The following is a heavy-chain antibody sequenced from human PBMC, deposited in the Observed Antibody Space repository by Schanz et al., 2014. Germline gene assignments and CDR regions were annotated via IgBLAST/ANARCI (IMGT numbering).Heavy chain of an antibody. CDR1: EFTFSTDA. D-gene: IGHD4-17*01. CDR3: ARKMKLGVYGGKGHDSLDI. V-gene: IGHV3-48*01. CDR2: IGSSSSRI. Sequence: DVHLLESGGGLVQPGGSLRLSCAASEFTFSTDAMSWVRQAPGKGLEWISYIGSSSSRIDHADSVKGRFTISRDNAKNSLYLQMNSLRAEDTAVYYCARKMKLGVYGGKGHDSLDIWGQGTMVTVSS. J-gene: IGHJ3*02.